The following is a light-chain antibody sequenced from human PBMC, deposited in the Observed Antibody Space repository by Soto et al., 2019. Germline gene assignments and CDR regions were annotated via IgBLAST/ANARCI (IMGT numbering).Light chain of an antibody. CDR2: DAS. CDR1: QSISSW. CDR3: QQYHSYSPYT. J-gene: IGKJ2*01. Sequence: DIQMTQSPSTLSASVGDRVTITCRASQSISSWLAWYQQKPGKAPKLLIYDASSLESGVPSRFSGSGSGTEFTLTISSLQPDDFATYYCQQYHSYSPYTFGQGPKLEIK. V-gene: IGKV1-5*01.